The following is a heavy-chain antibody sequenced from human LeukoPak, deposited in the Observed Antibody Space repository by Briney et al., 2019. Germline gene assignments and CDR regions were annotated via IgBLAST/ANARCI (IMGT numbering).Heavy chain of an antibody. J-gene: IGHJ5*02. Sequence: GGSLRLSCAASGFTVSSNYMSWVRQAPGKGLECVSVIYSGGSTYYADSVKGRFTISRDNSKNTLYLQMNSLRAEDTAVYYCARVLNWGLDWFDPWGQGTLVTVSS. CDR1: GFTVSSNY. D-gene: IGHD7-27*01. V-gene: IGHV3-53*01. CDR3: ARVLNWGLDWFDP. CDR2: IYSGGST.